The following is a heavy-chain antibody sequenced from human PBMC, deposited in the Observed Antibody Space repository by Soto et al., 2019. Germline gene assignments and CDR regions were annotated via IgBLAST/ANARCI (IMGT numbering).Heavy chain of an antibody. CDR1: GFTFSSYW. CDR2: IKQDGSEK. V-gene: IGHV3-7*04. D-gene: IGHD6-19*01. Sequence: EVQLVESGGGLVQPGGSLRLSCAASGFTFSSYWMSWVRQAPGKGLEWVANIKQDGSEKYYVDSVKGRFTISRDNAKNSLYLQMNSLRAEDTAVYYCARQIFVAGTSFLDYWGQGTLVTVSS. CDR3: ARQIFVAGTSFLDY. J-gene: IGHJ4*02.